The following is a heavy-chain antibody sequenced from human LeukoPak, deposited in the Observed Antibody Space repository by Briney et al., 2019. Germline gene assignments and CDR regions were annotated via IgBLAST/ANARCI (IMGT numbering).Heavy chain of an antibody. CDR3: ARGGYSSSWYGNNGMGKQLATIDY. Sequence: GASVKVSCKASGYTFTSHDINWVRQATGQGLEWMGWMNPNSGNTGYAQKFQGRVTITRNTCISTAYMELSSLRSEDTAVYYCARGGYSSSWYGNNGMGKQLATIDYWGQETLVTVSS. CDR2: MNPNSGNT. V-gene: IGHV1-8*01. J-gene: IGHJ4*02. D-gene: IGHD6-13*01. CDR1: GYTFTSHD.